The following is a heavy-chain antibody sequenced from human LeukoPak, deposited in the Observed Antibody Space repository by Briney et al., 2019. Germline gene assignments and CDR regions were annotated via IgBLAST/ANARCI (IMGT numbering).Heavy chain of an antibody. CDR2: ISYDGSNK. Sequence: GGSLRLSCAASGFTFSSYGMHWVRQAPGKGLEWVAVISYDGSNKYYADSVKGRFTISRDNSKNTLYLQMNSLRAEDTAVYYCAKDFFYYYDSSGFGGSDYWGQGTLVTVSS. V-gene: IGHV3-30*18. CDR3: AKDFFYYYDSSGFGGSDY. CDR1: GFTFSSYG. D-gene: IGHD3-22*01. J-gene: IGHJ4*02.